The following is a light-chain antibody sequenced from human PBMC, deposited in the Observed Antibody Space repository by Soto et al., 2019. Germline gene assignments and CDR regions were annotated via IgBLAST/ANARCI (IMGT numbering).Light chain of an antibody. V-gene: IGLV1-40*01. Sequence: QSVLTQPPSVSGAPGQRVTISCTGSSANIGAAYNVDWYQQLPGTAPKLLIYYVDHRPSGVSSRFSGSKSGNTASLTISGLQAEDEGDYYCCSYADGSIYFFGTGTKVTVL. CDR1: SANIGAAYN. CDR3: CSYADGSIYF. CDR2: YVD. J-gene: IGLJ1*01.